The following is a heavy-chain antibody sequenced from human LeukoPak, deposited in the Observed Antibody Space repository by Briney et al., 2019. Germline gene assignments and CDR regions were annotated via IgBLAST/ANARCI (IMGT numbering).Heavy chain of an antibody. CDR3: ARTRYNGGWFFDL. CDR2: ISYTGST. V-gene: IGHV4-59*01. CDR1: GGSITSYY. Sequence: PSETLSLTCTVSGGSITSYYWSWIRQSPGRGLEWIGYISYTGSTSYNPSVRSRVTISVDTSKDQFSLKLSSVTAADTAVYYCARTRYNGGWFFDLWGHGNLGTVSS. D-gene: IGHD6-19*01. J-gene: IGHJ4*01.